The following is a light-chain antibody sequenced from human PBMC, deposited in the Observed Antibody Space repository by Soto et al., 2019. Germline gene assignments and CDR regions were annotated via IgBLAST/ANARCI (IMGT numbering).Light chain of an antibody. CDR2: EVS. Sequence: QSALTQPASVSGSPGQSITISCTGTSSDVGGYNYATWYQQHPGKAPKLMIYEVSNRPSGVSNRFSGSKSGNTASLTISGLQAEDEADYYCSSYTSSSTPLVFGGGTQLTVL. CDR1: SSDVGGYNY. CDR3: SSYTSSSTPLV. V-gene: IGLV2-14*01. J-gene: IGLJ2*01.